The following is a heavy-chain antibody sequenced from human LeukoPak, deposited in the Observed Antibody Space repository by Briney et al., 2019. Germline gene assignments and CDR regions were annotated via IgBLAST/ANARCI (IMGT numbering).Heavy chain of an antibody. J-gene: IGHJ6*03. D-gene: IGHD3-10*01. Sequence: PSETLSLTCTVSGGSISSYYYSWMRQPAGKALEGFGRINTSGSPNYTPSLKRRVTISADTSKKQFSLRLTSVTAAATAVYYCAREGSGSYLGYYYYMEVWGTGTTVTVSS. CDR3: AREGSGSYLGYYYYMEV. CDR2: INTSGSP. V-gene: IGHV4-4*07. CDR1: GGSISSYY.